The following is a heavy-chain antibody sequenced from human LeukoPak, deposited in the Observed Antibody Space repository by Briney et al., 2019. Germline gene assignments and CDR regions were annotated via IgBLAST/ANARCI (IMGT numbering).Heavy chain of an antibody. CDR3: AREENAVFDY. Sequence: PSETLSLTCTVSGGSISSYYWSWIRQPPGKGLEWSGYIYYSGSTNYNPSLKSRVTISVDTSKNPFSLKLSSVTAADTAVYYCAREENAVFDYWGQGTLVTVSS. D-gene: IGHD2-2*01. CDR1: GGSISSYY. J-gene: IGHJ4*02. V-gene: IGHV4-59*01. CDR2: IYYSGST.